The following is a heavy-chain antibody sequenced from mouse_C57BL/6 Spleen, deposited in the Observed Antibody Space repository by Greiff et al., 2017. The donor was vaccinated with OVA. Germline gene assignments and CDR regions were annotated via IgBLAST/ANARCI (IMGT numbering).Heavy chain of an antibody. Sequence: VQLQQPGAELVMPGASVKLSCKASGYTFTSYWMHWVKQRPGQGLAWIGEIDPSDSYNNYNQKFKGKSTLTVDKSSSTAYMQLSSLTSEDSAVYYCARHYDYTWFAYWGQGALVTVSA. D-gene: IGHD2-4*01. J-gene: IGHJ3*01. CDR3: ARHYDYTWFAY. CDR2: IDPSDSYN. CDR1: GYTFTSYW. V-gene: IGHV1-69*01.